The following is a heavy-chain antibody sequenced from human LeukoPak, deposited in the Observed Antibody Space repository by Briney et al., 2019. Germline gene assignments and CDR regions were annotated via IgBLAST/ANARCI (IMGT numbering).Heavy chain of an antibody. D-gene: IGHD2/OR15-2a*01. V-gene: IGHV3-53*01. J-gene: IGHJ6*03. Sequence: ETLSLTCAVSGASISRHYWSWIRQPPGKGLEWVSVIYSGGSTYYADSVKGRFTISRDNSKNTLYLQMNSLRAEDTAVYYCARDTSPHYYMDVWGKGTTVTVSS. CDR3: ARDTSPHYYMDV. CDR2: IYSGGST. CDR1: GASISRHY.